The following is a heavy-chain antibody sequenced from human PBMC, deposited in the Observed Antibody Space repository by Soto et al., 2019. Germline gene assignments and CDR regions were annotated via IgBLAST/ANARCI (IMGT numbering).Heavy chain of an antibody. CDR1: GFSLNTRGLG. Sequence: QITLKESGPTLVKTTHTLTLTCTFSGFSLNTRGLGVGWIRQPPGKALEWLALIYWDGDKGYSPSLQSRLSITKDTSNNHVVITMTPMDPVETATYYCVHSRCGGDCPRSYSSHDYYGMDVWGQGNTVTVSS. J-gene: IGHJ6*02. D-gene: IGHD2-21*02. CDR2: IYWDGDK. CDR3: VHSRCGGDCPRSYSSHDYYGMDV. V-gene: IGHV2-5*02.